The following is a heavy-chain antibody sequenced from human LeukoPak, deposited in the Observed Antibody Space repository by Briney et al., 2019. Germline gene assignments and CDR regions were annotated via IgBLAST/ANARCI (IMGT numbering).Heavy chain of an antibody. V-gene: IGHV3-53*01. CDR3: ARDIAAPSRGGYYYYYMDV. J-gene: IGHJ6*03. CDR1: GFTVSSNY. Sequence: GGSLRLSCAAPGFTVSSNYMSWVRQAPGKGLEWVSVIYSGGSTYYADSVKGRFTISRDNSKNTLYLQMNSLRAEDTAVYYCARDIAAPSRGGYYYYYMDVWGKGTTVTVSS. D-gene: IGHD6-6*01. CDR2: IYSGGST.